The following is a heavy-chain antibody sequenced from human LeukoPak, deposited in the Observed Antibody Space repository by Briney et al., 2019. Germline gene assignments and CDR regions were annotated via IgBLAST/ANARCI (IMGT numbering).Heavy chain of an antibody. CDR2: INPSGGST. Sequence: ASVKVSCKASGYTFTSYYMHWVRQAPGQGLEWMGIINPSGGSTSYAQKFQGRVTMTRDMSTSTVYMELSSLRSEDTAVYYCARVGLGSSWTAVLFDYWGQGTLVTVSS. J-gene: IGHJ4*02. CDR3: ARVGLGSSWTAVLFDY. D-gene: IGHD6-13*01. V-gene: IGHV1-46*01. CDR1: GYTFTSYY.